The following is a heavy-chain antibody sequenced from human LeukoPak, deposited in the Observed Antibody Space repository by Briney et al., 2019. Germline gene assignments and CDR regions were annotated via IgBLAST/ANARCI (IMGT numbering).Heavy chain of an antibody. V-gene: IGHV3-7*01. Sequence: GGSLRLSCAASGFTFSNYWMGWVRQAPGKGLEWVANIKQDGSQKYFGDSVKGRFTISRDNAENSLFLQMSRLRDEDTAVYYCARDSGSYHFDSCWGQGTLVTVSS. CDR2: IKQDGSQK. D-gene: IGHD1-26*01. CDR3: ARDSGSYHFDSC. CDR1: GFTFSNYW. J-gene: IGHJ4*02.